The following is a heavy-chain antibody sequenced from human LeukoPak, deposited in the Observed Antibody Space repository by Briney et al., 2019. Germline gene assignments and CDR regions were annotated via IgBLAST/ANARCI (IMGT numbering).Heavy chain of an antibody. CDR2: FSGSGAST. V-gene: IGHV3-23*01. D-gene: IGHD5-18*01. Sequence: GGSLRLSCAASGFTFSSSGMSWVRQAPGEGLEWVSAFSGSGASTYYADSVKGRFTISRDNSKNTLYLQMNSLRAEDTAVYYCASVPGYSYGYPSGYFDYWGQGTLVTVSS. CDR3: ASVPGYSYGYPSGYFDY. J-gene: IGHJ4*02. CDR1: GFTFSSSG.